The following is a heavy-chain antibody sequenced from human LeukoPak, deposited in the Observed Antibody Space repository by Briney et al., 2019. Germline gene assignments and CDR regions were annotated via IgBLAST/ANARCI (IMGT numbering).Heavy chain of an antibody. Sequence: ASVKVSCKASGYTFTGYYMHWVRQAPGQGLEWMGWINPNSGGTNYAQKFQGRVTMTRNTSISTAYMELSSLRSEDTAVYYCARISAAGTSSDYWGQGTLVTVSS. CDR2: INPNSGGT. J-gene: IGHJ4*02. D-gene: IGHD6-13*01. CDR1: GYTFTGYY. CDR3: ARISAAGTSSDY. V-gene: IGHV1-2*02.